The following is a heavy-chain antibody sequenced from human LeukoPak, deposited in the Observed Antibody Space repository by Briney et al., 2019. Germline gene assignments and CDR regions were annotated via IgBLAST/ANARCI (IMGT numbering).Heavy chain of an antibody. CDR2: IYYSGST. CDR3: ASCRDGYYYYYMDV. CDR1: GGSISTYY. J-gene: IGHJ6*03. V-gene: IGHV4-59*01. Sequence: SETLSLTCTVSGGSISTYYWSWIRQPPGKGLEWIGYIYYSGSTNYNPSLKSRVTISVDTSKNQFSLKLSSLTAADTAVYYCASCRDGYYYYYMDVWGKGTTVTVSS. D-gene: IGHD5-24*01.